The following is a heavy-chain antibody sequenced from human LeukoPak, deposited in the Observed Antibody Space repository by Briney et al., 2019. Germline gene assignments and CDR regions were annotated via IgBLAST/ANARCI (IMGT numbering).Heavy chain of an antibody. CDR1: GFTFSSYW. V-gene: IGHV3-74*01. CDR2: IDTDGSST. J-gene: IGHJ6*02. D-gene: IGHD3-9*01. Sequence: GGSLRLSCAASGFTFSSYWMHWVRQAPGKGLVWVSRIDTDGSSTSYADSVKGRFTISRDNAKNTLYLQMNTLRVEDTAVYYCTRDLMDYDASTGLHHYYMDVWGQGTTVTVSS. CDR3: TRDLMDYDASTGLHHYYMDV.